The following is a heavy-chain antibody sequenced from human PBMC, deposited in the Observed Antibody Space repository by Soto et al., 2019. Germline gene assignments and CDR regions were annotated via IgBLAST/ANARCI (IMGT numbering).Heavy chain of an antibody. Sequence: GGSLRLSCAASGGPFSNAWMNWVRQAPGKGLEWVSAISGSGGSTYYADSVKGRFTISRDNSKNTLYLQMNSLRAEDTAVYYCAKDPPRLRYFDWLSRPHYFDYWGQGTLVTVSS. CDR2: ISGSGGST. CDR1: GGPFSNAW. V-gene: IGHV3-23*01. D-gene: IGHD3-9*01. CDR3: AKDPPRLRYFDWLSRPHYFDY. J-gene: IGHJ4*02.